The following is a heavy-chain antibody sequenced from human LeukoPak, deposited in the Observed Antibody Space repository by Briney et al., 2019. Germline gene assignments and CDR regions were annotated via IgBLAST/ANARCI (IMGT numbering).Heavy chain of an antibody. CDR1: GFTFSSYA. V-gene: IGHV3-64*01. J-gene: IGHJ4*02. CDR2: ISSNGGST. D-gene: IGHD6-19*01. Sequence: GGSLRLSCAASGFTFSSYAMHWVRQAPGKGLEYVSAISSNGGSTYYANSVKGRFTISRDNSKNTLYLQMGSLRAEAMAVYDCARSKIAVTDPGGFDYWGQGTLVTVSS. CDR3: ARSKIAVTDPGGFDY.